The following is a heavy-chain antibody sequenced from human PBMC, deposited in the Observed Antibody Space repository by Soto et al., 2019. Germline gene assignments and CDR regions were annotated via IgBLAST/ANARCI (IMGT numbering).Heavy chain of an antibody. D-gene: IGHD6-13*01. J-gene: IGHJ4*02. Sequence: ASVKVSCKASGYTFTGYYMHWVRQAPGQGLEWMGWINPNSGGTNYAQKFQGWVTMTRDTSNSTAYMELSRLRSDDTAVYYCARELPGIAAAGNYFDYWGQGTLVTVSS. CDR3: ARELPGIAAAGNYFDY. V-gene: IGHV1-2*04. CDR2: INPNSGGT. CDR1: GYTFTGYY.